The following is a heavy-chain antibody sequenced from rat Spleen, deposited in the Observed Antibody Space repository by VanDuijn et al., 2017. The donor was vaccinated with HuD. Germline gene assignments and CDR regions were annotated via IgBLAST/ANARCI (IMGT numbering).Heavy chain of an antibody. Sequence: EMQLVESGGGLVQPGRSLYLSCAASGFTFSDYDMAWVRQAPTKGLEWVASISTGGGNTYYRDSVKGRFTISRDDAKSTLYLQMDSLRSEDTATYYCTTGIQPRHWGQGVMVTVSS. CDR3: TTGIQPRH. CDR1: GFTFSDYD. CDR2: ISTGGGNT. D-gene: IGHD1-5*01. J-gene: IGHJ2*01. V-gene: IGHV5-25*01.